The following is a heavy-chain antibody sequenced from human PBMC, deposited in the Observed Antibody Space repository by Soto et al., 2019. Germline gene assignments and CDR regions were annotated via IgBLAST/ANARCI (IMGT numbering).Heavy chain of an antibody. J-gene: IGHJ4*02. CDR2: INAGNGNT. D-gene: IGHD6-19*01. Sequence: ASVKASCKASGYTYTCYSMHWLRPAPGQRLEWMGWINAGNGNTKYSQKFQGRVTITRDTSASTAYMELSSLRSEDTAVYYCARAVAVAADFDYWGQGTLVTVSS. V-gene: IGHV1-3*01. CDR3: ARAVAVAADFDY. CDR1: GYTYTCYS.